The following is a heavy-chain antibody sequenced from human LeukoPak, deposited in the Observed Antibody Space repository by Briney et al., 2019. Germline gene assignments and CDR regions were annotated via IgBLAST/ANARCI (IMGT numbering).Heavy chain of an antibody. D-gene: IGHD6-6*01. CDR2: INTDGGDT. Sequence: GGSLRLSCAASGFTFGSYWMHWVRQAPGKGLVWVSRINTDGGDTIYADSVKGRFTISRDYSKNTLYLQMNSLRAEDTAVYYCAKVEAARPGGHLVGWGQGTLVTVSS. CDR1: GFTFGSYW. V-gene: IGHV3-74*01. J-gene: IGHJ4*02. CDR3: AKVEAARPGGHLVG.